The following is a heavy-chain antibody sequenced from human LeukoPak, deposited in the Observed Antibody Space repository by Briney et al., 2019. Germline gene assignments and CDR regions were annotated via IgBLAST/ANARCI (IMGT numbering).Heavy chain of an antibody. J-gene: IGHJ4*02. CDR2: IHHSGST. V-gene: IGHV4-4*02. D-gene: IGHD1-26*01. CDR1: GDSISSTNW. Sequence: PSETLSLTCAVSGDSISSTNWWGWVRQPPGKGLEWIGGIHHSGSTNYNVSLKSRVTISVDKSKNQFSLKLSSVTAADTAVYYCARASVRWELIFDYWGQGTLVTVSS. CDR3: ARASVRWELIFDY.